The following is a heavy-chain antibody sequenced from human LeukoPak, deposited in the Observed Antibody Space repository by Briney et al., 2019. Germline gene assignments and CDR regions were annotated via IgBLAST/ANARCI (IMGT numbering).Heavy chain of an antibody. CDR2: IIPIFGTA. CDR1: GGTFSSYA. CDR3: ARERLTMVRGVSYYYYGMDV. J-gene: IGHJ6*02. V-gene: IGHV1-69*13. Sequence: ASVKVSCKASGGTFSSYAISWVRQAPGQGLEWMGGIIPIFGTANYAQKFQGRVTITADESTSTAYTELSSPRSEDTAVYYCARERLTMVRGVSYYYYGMDVWGQGTTVTVSS. D-gene: IGHD3-10*01.